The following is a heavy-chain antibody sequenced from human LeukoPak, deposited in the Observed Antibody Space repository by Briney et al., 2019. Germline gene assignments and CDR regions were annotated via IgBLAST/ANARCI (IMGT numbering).Heavy chain of an antibody. Sequence: GASVKVSCKASGYTFTTYAMNWVRQAPGQGLEWMGWINTNTGNPTYAQGFTGRFVFSLDTSVSTAYLQISSLKSEDSAVYYCARILMAFGIAAAGSHYGLDVWGQGTTVTVSS. D-gene: IGHD6-13*01. CDR1: GYTFTTYA. CDR2: INTNTGNP. CDR3: ARILMAFGIAAAGSHYGLDV. V-gene: IGHV7-4-1*02. J-gene: IGHJ6*02.